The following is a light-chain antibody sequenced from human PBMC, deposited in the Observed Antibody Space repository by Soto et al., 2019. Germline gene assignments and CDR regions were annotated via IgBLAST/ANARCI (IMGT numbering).Light chain of an antibody. CDR3: SSYAGGTYV. J-gene: IGLJ1*01. CDR2: EVN. Sequence: QSVLTQPPSASGSPGQSVTISCTGTSSDVGQYNYISWYQQHPGKAPKLLTYEVNRRPSGVPDRFSGSKSGNTASLTVSGLQAEDEADYYCSSYAGGTYVLGGGTKVNVL. CDR1: SSDVGQYNY. V-gene: IGLV2-8*01.